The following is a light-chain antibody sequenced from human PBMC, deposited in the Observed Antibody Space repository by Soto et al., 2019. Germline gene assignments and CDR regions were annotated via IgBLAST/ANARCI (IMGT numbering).Light chain of an antibody. CDR3: QQYNNWPRT. Sequence: EIVLTQSPSTLSAFAGYKSTLSCRASQSVSNNLSWYHQKPFQAPSPLIYGASTRATGVPARFSGSGSGTEFTLTISSLQSEDSAIYYCQQYNNWPRTFGQGTKVDIK. V-gene: IGKV3-15*01. CDR1: QSVSNN. J-gene: IGKJ1*01. CDR2: GAS.